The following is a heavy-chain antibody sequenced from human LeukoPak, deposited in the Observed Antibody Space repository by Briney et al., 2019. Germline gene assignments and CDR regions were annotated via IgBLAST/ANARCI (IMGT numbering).Heavy chain of an antibody. CDR3: ARGYCSGDCFTLFDY. Sequence: SVKLSRKASGHMLTGYYMHWVRQAPGQGREWMGWITPNSGGTNYAQKFQGRVTMTRVTSISTAYMELSSLRSDDTAVYYCARGYCSGDCFTLFDYWGQGALVTVSS. CDR1: GHMLTGYY. D-gene: IGHD2-21*02. J-gene: IGHJ4*02. CDR2: ITPNSGGT. V-gene: IGHV1-2*02.